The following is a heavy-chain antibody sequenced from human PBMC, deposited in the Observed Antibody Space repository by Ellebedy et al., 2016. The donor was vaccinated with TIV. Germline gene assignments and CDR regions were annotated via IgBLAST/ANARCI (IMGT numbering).Heavy chain of an antibody. Sequence: PGGSLRLSCAASGFTVSSKYMSWVRQAPGKGLEWVSGLTGSGDSSFYADSVKGRFTISRDNSKNTLYLQMNGLRAEDTAVYYCAKERTSGWDYWGQGTLVTVSS. D-gene: IGHD6-19*01. CDR2: LTGSGDSS. J-gene: IGHJ4*02. CDR3: AKERTSGWDY. V-gene: IGHV3-23*01. CDR1: GFTVSSKY.